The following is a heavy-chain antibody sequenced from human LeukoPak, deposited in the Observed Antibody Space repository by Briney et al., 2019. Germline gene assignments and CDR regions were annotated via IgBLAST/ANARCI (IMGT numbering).Heavy chain of an antibody. J-gene: IGHJ5*02. CDR3: ARQEYCSGGSCYTWFDP. CDR2: IYPADSDI. D-gene: IGHD2-15*01. CDR1: GYSINNYW. V-gene: IGHV5-51*01. Sequence: GESLKISCKGSGYSINNYWIGWVRQMPGKGLEWMGIIYPADSDIRYSPSFQGQVTISADKSISTAYLQWSSLKASDTAMYYCARQEYCSGGSCYTWFDPWGQVTLVTVSS.